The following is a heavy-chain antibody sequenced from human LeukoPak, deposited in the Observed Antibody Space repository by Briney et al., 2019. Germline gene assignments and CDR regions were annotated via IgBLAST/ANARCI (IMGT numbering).Heavy chain of an antibody. CDR1: GFTVSTDY. Sequence: GGSLRLSCAVSGFTVSTDYMSWVRQAPGKGLEWVSIIHRDGSTYYADSVKGRFTTSRDNSKNTLFIQMNSLRAEDTGVYYCARDGEHVLAHDYWGQGTLVTVSS. CDR3: ARDGEHVLAHDY. CDR2: IHRDGST. D-gene: IGHD3-10*01. V-gene: IGHV3-66*01. J-gene: IGHJ4*02.